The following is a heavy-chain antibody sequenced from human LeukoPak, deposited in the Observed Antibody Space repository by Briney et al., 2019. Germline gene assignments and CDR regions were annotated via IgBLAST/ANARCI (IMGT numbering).Heavy chain of an antibody. CDR1: GFTFSTYA. CDR2: ISYDGTNT. Sequence: PGRSLRLSCAASGFTFSTYAMHWVRRAPGKGLEWVAVISYDGTNTYYADSVKGRFTISRDNSKNMLYLQMNSLRAEDTAVYYCARAQTYYGSGSYLYWGQGTLVTVSS. CDR3: ARAQTYYGSGSYLY. V-gene: IGHV3-30-3*01. D-gene: IGHD3-10*01. J-gene: IGHJ4*02.